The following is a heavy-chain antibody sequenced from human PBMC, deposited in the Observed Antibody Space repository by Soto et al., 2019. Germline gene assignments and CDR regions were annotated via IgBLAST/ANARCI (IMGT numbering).Heavy chain of an antibody. CDR3: ARIPPGWGGGQLVLDY. Sequence: EVQLVESGGGLVQPGGSLRLSCAASGFTFSSFWMYWVRQAPGKGLVWVSRINSDASTTSYADSVKGRFTISRDNAKNPLYLQMNNLTAEDTAVYYCARIPPGWGGGQLVLDYWGQGTLVTVSS. J-gene: IGHJ4*02. D-gene: IGHD6-13*01. V-gene: IGHV3-74*01. CDR2: INSDASTT. CDR1: GFTFSSFW.